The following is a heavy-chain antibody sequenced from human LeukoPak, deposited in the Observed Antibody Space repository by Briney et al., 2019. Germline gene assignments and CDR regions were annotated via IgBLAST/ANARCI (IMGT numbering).Heavy chain of an antibody. CDR1: GFTFDDYA. Sequence: GGSLRLSCAASGFTFDDYAMHWVRQAPGKGREWVSGISWNSGSIGYADSVRGRFTISRDNAKNSLYLQMNRLRAEDTALYYCANAPAVAGTTDFDYWGQGTLDTVSS. V-gene: IGHV3-9*01. CDR2: ISWNSGSI. D-gene: IGHD6-19*01. J-gene: IGHJ4*02. CDR3: ANAPAVAGTTDFDY.